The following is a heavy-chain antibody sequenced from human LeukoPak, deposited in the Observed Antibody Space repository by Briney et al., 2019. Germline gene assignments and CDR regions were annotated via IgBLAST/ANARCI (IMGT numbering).Heavy chain of an antibody. Sequence: GGTLRFSCAVSGFTFSSFYIHWVRQAPGKGLEYVSAISPSGDSTFYTNSVKGRFTIARDNSKNTLFLQMGSLPAEVMAVYYCARGLYYGSGQYYFDYWGQGTLVSVSS. J-gene: IGHJ4*02. V-gene: IGHV3-64*01. CDR3: ARGLYYGSGQYYFDY. D-gene: IGHD3-10*01. CDR2: ISPSGDST. CDR1: GFTFSSFY.